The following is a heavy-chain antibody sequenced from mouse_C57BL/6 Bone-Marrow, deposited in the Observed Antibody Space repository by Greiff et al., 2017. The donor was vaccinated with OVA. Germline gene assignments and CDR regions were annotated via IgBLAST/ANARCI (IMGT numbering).Heavy chain of an antibody. CDR3: ARMDSSYALDY. D-gene: IGHD1-1*01. CDR1: GFTFSDYG. J-gene: IGHJ2*01. V-gene: IGHV5-15*01. Sequence: EVQLVESGGGLVQPGGSLKLSCAASGFTFSDYGMAWVRQAPRKGPEWVAFISNLAYSIYYADTVTGRFTISRENAKNTLYLEMSSLRSEDTAMYYCARMDSSYALDYWGPGTTLTVSS. CDR2: ISNLAYSI.